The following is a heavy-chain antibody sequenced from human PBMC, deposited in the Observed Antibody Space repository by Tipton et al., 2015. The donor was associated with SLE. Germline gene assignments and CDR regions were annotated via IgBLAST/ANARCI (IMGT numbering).Heavy chain of an antibody. J-gene: IGHJ4*02. CDR2: MSPKYDKT. CDR1: GYTFTGFY. CDR3: ARGVDAGVDY. D-gene: IGHD7-27*01. Sequence: QLVQSGAEVKKPGASVKVSCKASGYTFTGFYMHWVRQAPGQGLEWMGWMSPKYDKTGYAQKFQGRVTMTSDTSISTAYMELSSLTSEDTAVYYCARGVDAGVDYWGQGTLVTVSS. V-gene: IGHV1-8*01.